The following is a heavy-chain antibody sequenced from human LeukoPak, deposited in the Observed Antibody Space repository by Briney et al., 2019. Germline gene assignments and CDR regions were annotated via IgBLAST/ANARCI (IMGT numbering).Heavy chain of an antibody. D-gene: IGHD3-22*01. J-gene: IGHJ4*02. Sequence: SVKVSCKASGYTFTSYAISWVRQAPGQGLEWMGGIIPIFGTANYAQKFQGRVTITADESTSTAYMELSSLRSEDTAVYYCARSGNPYYYDSSGYFDYWGQGTLVTVSS. CDR1: GYTFTSYA. V-gene: IGHV1-69*13. CDR3: ARSGNPYYYDSSGYFDY. CDR2: IIPIFGTA.